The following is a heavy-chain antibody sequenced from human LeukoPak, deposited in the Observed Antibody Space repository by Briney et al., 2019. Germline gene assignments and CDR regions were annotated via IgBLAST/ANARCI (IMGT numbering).Heavy chain of an antibody. J-gene: IGHJ5*02. D-gene: IGHD6-13*01. CDR1: GFTFSSYA. CDR2: ISYDGSNK. V-gene: IGHV3-30-3*01. Sequence: QPGRSLRLSCAASGFTFSSYAMHWVRQAPGKGLEWVAVISYDGSNKYYADSVKGRFTISRDNSKYTLYLQMNSLRAEDTAVYYCARDPAPYSSSWNNWFDPWGQGTLVTVSS. CDR3: ARDPAPYSSSWNNWFDP.